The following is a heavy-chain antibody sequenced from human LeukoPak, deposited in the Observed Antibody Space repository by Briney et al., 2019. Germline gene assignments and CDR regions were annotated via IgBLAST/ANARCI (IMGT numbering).Heavy chain of an antibody. V-gene: IGHV3-23*01. CDR2: SSSSDDGK. D-gene: IGHD6-13*01. CDR3: AKSPAPSSSSWLSKPFDY. Sequence: GGSLRLSCTASGLSLNSYAISWVRQVPGKGLEWVSASSSSDDGKWYADSVRGRFTISRDTSKNTLYLQMNSLRAEDTAVYYCAKSPAPSSSSWLSKPFDYWGQGTLVTVSS. CDR1: GLSLNSYA. J-gene: IGHJ4*02.